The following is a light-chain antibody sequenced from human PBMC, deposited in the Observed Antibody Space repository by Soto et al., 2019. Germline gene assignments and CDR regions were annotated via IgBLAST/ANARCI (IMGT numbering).Light chain of an antibody. J-gene: IGKJ4*01. CDR1: QSVSSY. CDR2: DAS. Sequence: EIVLTQSPATLSLSPGERATLSCRASQSVSSYLAWYQQKPGQAPRLLIYDASNRATGIPARFSGSGSGTVFTLTISSLEPEDFAVYYCQQRRNWPPTFGGATTVAIK. CDR3: QQRRNWPPT. V-gene: IGKV3-11*01.